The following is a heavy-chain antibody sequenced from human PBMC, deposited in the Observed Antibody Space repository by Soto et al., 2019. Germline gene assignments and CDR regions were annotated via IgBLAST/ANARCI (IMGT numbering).Heavy chain of an antibody. CDR1: GGSISSGDYY. J-gene: IGHJ4*02. CDR2: IYYRGST. V-gene: IGHV4-30-4*01. D-gene: IGHD3-3*01. Sequence: QVQLQESGPGLVKPSQTLSLTCTVSGGSISSGDYYWSWIRQPPGKGLEWIGDIYYRGSTYYNPSLKRRVTISVDTSKNQFSLKLSSVTAADTAVYYCARVIGSRSVFLEWLLSVDYWGQGTLVTVSS. CDR3: ARVIGSRSVFLEWLLSVDY.